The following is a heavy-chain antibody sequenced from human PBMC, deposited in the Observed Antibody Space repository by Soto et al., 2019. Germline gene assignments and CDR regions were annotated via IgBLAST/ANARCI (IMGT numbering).Heavy chain of an antibody. J-gene: IGHJ4*02. D-gene: IGHD5-18*01. Sequence: GESLKISCKGSGYSFTSYWIGCVRQMPGKGLEGMGIIYPGDSDTRYSPSFQGQVTISADKSISTAYLQWSSLKASDTAMYYCARQGYSYGEGIDYWGQGTPVTVYS. CDR3: ARQGYSYGEGIDY. CDR2: IYPGDSDT. V-gene: IGHV5-51*01. CDR1: GYSFTSYW.